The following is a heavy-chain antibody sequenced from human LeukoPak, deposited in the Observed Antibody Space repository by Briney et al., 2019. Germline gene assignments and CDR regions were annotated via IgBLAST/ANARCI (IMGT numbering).Heavy chain of an antibody. Sequence: PGGSLRLSCAASEFTFSSYAMSWVRQAPGKGLEWVSAISGSGGSTYYADSVKGRFTISRDNAKNSLYLQMNSLRAEDTALYYCAKLYDSSGYNWYFDLWGRGTLVTVSS. CDR2: ISGSGGST. V-gene: IGHV3-23*01. J-gene: IGHJ2*01. CDR1: EFTFSSYA. CDR3: AKLYDSSGYNWYFDL. D-gene: IGHD3-22*01.